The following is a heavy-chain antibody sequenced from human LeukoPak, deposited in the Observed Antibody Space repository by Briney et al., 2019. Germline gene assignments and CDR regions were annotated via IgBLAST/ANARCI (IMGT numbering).Heavy chain of an antibody. J-gene: IGHJ4*02. CDR1: GFAFSAYA. CDR3: VPKGTEGY. V-gene: IGHV3-64D*06. Sequence: PGGSLRLSCSASGFAFSAYAMHWVRQAPGKGLQYVSAISPTGDSTYYADSVKGRFSISRDNPKNTLYLQVSSLRPEDTAVYYCVPKGTEGYWGQGTLVTVSS. CDR2: ISPTGDST.